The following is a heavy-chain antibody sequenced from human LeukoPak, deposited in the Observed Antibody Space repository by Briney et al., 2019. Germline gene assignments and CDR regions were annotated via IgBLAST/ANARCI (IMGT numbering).Heavy chain of an antibody. V-gene: IGHV1-2*02. CDR2: MNPQYETT. J-gene: IGHJ4*01. CDR3: ATTQGGSPFLYDSSRYFDF. Sequence: ASVKVSCKASGYTFSGHYLHWVRLAPGQGLEWMGWMNPQYETTSFAQKFQGRITLTLDTSISTAYMELSRLTTDDTAIYYCATTQGGSPFLYDSSRYFDFWGQGTLVTVSS. CDR1: GYTFSGHY. D-gene: IGHD3-22*01.